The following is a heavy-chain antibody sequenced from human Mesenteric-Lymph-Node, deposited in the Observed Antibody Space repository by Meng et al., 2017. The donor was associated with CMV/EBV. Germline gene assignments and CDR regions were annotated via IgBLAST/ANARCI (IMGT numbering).Heavy chain of an antibody. V-gene: IGHV4-31*02. CDR2: IYYSGST. CDR3: AREAVCSGGSCYSEGFDY. D-gene: IGHD2-15*01. Sequence: ISSGGYYWSWIRQHPGKGLEWIGYIYYSGSTYYNPPLKSRVTISVDTSKNQFSLKLSSVTAADTAVYYCAREAVCSGGSCYSEGFDYWGQGTLVTVSS. CDR1: ISSGGYY. J-gene: IGHJ4*02.